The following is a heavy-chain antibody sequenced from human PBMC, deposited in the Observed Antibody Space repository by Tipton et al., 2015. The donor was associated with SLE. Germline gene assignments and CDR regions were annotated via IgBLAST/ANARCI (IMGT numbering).Heavy chain of an antibody. D-gene: IGHD1-7*01. J-gene: IGHJ4*02. Sequence: TLSLTCAVYGGSFSGYYWSWIRQPPGKGLEWIGEINHSGNTNYNPSLKSRVTISVDTSKNQFSLKLSSVTAADTAVYYCARDSNNWNYGYFDSWGQGILVTVSS. CDR1: GGSFSGYY. CDR3: ARDSNNWNYGYFDS. CDR2: INHSGNT. V-gene: IGHV4-34*01.